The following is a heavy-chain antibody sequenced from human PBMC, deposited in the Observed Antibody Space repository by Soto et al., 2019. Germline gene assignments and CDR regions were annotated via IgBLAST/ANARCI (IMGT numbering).Heavy chain of an antibody. CDR1: GGSISSSSYY. D-gene: IGHD6-13*01. V-gene: IGHV4-30-4*01. Sequence: SETLSLTCTVSGGSISSSSYYWSWIRQPPGKGLEWIGYIYYSGSTYYNPSLKSRVTISVDTSKNRFSLKLSSVTAADTAVYYCARERPDGSRLDPWGQGTLVTVSS. CDR2: IYYSGST. CDR3: ARERPDGSRLDP. J-gene: IGHJ5*02.